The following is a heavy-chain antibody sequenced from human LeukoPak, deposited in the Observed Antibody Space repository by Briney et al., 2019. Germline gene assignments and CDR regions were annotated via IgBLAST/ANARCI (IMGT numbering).Heavy chain of an antibody. D-gene: IGHD3-10*01. CDR2: IKQDGSEK. CDR1: GFTFSSYW. J-gene: IGHJ4*02. CDR3: ARDKVLWFGELSPPDY. V-gene: IGHV3-7*01. Sequence: GGSLRLSCAASGFTFSSYWMSWVRQAPGKGLEWVANIKQDGSEKYYVDSVKGRFTISRDNAKSSLYLQMNSLRAEDTAVYYCARDKVLWFGELSPPDYWGQGTLVTVSS.